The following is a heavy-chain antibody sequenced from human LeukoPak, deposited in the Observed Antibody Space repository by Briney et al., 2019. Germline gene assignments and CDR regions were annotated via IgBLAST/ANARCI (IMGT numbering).Heavy chain of an antibody. CDR1: GYTFTDYY. CDR3: ARDYYDSSGYIDY. V-gene: IGHV1-69-2*01. D-gene: IGHD3-22*01. J-gene: IGHJ4*02. CDR2: VDPEDGET. Sequence: ASVKSSCKVSGYTFTDYYMHWVQQAPGKGLEWMGLVDPEDGETIYAEKFQGRVTITADTSTDTAYMELSSLRSDDTAVYYCARDYYDSSGYIDYWGQGTLVTVSS.